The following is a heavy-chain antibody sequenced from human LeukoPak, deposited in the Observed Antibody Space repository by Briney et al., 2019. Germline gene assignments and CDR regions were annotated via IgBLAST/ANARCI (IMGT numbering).Heavy chain of an antibody. CDR1: GFTFSDYY. Sequence: GGSLRLSCAASGFTFSDYYMSWVRQAPGKGLEWVSGISGGGGSTYYADSVKGRFTISRDNSKNTLYLQMNSLRAEDTAVYYCAKGSSGWYWRFDYWGQGTLVTVSS. D-gene: IGHD6-19*01. CDR2: ISGGGGST. V-gene: IGHV3-23*01. J-gene: IGHJ4*02. CDR3: AKGSSGWYWRFDY.